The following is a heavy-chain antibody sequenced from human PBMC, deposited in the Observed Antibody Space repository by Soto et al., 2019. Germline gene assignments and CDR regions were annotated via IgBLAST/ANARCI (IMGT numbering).Heavy chain of an antibody. V-gene: IGHV1-3*01. D-gene: IGHD1-26*01. CDR3: ASSATTADYYYGMDV. Sequence: QVQLVQSGAEVKKPGASVKVSCKASGYTFTSYGISWVRQAPGQRLEWMGWINAGNGNTKYSQKFQGRVTITRDTSASTAYMELSSLRSEDTAVYYCASSATTADYYYGMDVWGQGTTVTVSS. CDR1: GYTFTSYG. J-gene: IGHJ6*02. CDR2: INAGNGNT.